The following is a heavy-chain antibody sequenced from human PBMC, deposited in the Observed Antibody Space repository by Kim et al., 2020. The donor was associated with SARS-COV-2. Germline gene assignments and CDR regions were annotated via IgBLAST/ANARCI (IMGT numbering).Heavy chain of an antibody. J-gene: IGHJ4*02. V-gene: IGHV3-30*01. CDR3: ARGAGYSYGGYFDY. D-gene: IGHD5-18*01. Sequence: AESLKGRFTTSRDNSKNTLYRQMNSLRAEDTAVYYCARGAGYSYGGYFDYWGQGTLVTVSS.